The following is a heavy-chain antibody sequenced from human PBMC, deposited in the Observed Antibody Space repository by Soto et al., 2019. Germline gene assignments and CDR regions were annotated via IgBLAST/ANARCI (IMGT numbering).Heavy chain of an antibody. V-gene: IGHV3-23*01. CDR2: ISGSGGST. J-gene: IGHJ4*02. D-gene: IGHD3-10*01. CDR3: AKGLVSGGWFDATGANPDY. CDR1: GFIFSSYA. Sequence: GGSLRLSCAASGFIFSSYAMSWVRQAPGKGLEWVSGISGSGGSTYYADSVKGRFTISRDNPKSTLDLQMNSLRAEDTAVYYCAKGLVSGGWFDATGANPDYWGQGTLVTVSS.